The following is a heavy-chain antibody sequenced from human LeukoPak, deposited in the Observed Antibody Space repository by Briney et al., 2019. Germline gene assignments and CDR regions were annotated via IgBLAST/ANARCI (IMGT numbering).Heavy chain of an antibody. V-gene: IGHV4-39*01. J-gene: IGHJ4*02. Sequence: PSETLSLTCTVSGGSISSSSYYWGWIRRPPGKGLEWIGSIYYSGSTYYNPSLKSRVTISVDTSKNQFSLKLSSVTAADTAVYYCARQLRLDYGVPFDYWGQGTLVTVSS. CDR1: GGSISSSSYY. D-gene: IGHD4-17*01. CDR3: ARQLRLDYGVPFDY. CDR2: IYYSGST.